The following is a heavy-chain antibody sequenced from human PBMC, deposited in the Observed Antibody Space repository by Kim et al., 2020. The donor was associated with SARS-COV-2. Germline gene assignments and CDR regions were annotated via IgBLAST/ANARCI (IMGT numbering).Heavy chain of an antibody. J-gene: IGHJ6*02. V-gene: IGHV4-39*01. CDR2: IYYSGST. D-gene: IGHD6-13*01. CDR1: GGSISSSSYY. Sequence: SETLSLTCTVSGGSISSSSYYWGWIRQPPGKGLEWIGSIYYSGSTYYNPSLQSRVTISVDTSKNQFSLNLSSVTAADTAVYYCARHGYSSSSNPYYYYGMDVWVQGTTVTVSS. CDR3: ARHGYSSSSNPYYYYGMDV.